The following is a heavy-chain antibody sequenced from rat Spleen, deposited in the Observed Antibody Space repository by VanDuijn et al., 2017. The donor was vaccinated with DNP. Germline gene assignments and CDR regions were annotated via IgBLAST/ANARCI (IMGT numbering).Heavy chain of an antibody. CDR3: TRKYTTDYYWYFDF. CDR1: GFIFSNYW. J-gene: IGHJ1*01. V-gene: IGHV5-31*01. CDR2: ISSTGDNT. D-gene: IGHD1-6*01. Sequence: EVQLVESGGGPVQPGRSLKLSCVASGFIFSNYWMTWIRQAPGKGLEWVASISSTGDNTYYSDSVKGRFSLSRDNAKSALYLQMNSLSSEDTATYYCTRKYTTDYYWYFDFWGPGTMVTVSS.